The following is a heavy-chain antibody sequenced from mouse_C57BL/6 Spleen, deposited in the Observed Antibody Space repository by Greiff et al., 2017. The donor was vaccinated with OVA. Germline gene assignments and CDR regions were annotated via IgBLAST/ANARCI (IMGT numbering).Heavy chain of an antibody. Sequence: EVQLQQSGPELVKPGASVKISCKASGYTFTDYYMNWVKQSHGKSLEWIGDINPNNGGTSYNQKFKGKATLTVDKSSSTAYMELRSLTSEDSAVYYCARVGTTVVAKYFDVWGTGTTVTVSS. D-gene: IGHD1-1*01. CDR1: GYTFTDYY. V-gene: IGHV1-26*01. CDR2: INPNNGGT. CDR3: ARVGTTVVAKYFDV. J-gene: IGHJ1*03.